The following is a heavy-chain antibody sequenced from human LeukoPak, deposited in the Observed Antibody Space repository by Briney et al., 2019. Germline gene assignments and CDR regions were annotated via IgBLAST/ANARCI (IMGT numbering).Heavy chain of an antibody. J-gene: IGHJ6*02. CDR3: AKSWELLGDGTTYGMDV. CDR2: ISYDGSNK. CDR1: GFTFSSYG. Sequence: GRSLRLSCAASGFTFSSYGMHWVRQAPGKGLEWVAVISYDGSNKYYADSVKGRFTISRDNSKNTLYLQMNSLRAGDTAVYYCAKSWELLGDGTTYGMDVWGQGTTVTVSS. D-gene: IGHD1-26*01. V-gene: IGHV3-30*18.